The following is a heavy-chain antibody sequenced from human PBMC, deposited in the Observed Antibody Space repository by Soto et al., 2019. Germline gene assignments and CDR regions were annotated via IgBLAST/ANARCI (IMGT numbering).Heavy chain of an antibody. J-gene: IGHJ6*02. CDR2: ISSSGSTI. Sequence: QVQLVESGGGLVKPGGSLRLSCAASGFTFSDYYMSWIRQAPGKGLEWVSYISSSGSTIYYADSVKGRFTISRDNAKNYLYLQINSLRAEETAAYYCAREVYSSSLPTSFNCYGMDVWGQGTTVTVSS. CDR3: AREVYSSSLPTSFNCYGMDV. CDR1: GFTFSDYY. V-gene: IGHV3-11*01. D-gene: IGHD6-6*01.